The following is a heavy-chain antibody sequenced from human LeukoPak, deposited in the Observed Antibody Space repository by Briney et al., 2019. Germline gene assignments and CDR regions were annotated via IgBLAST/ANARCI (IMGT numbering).Heavy chain of an antibody. V-gene: IGHV1-69*04. CDR3: ARGTAAGTWYFDY. CDR1: GGTFSDYA. J-gene: IGHJ4*02. D-gene: IGHD6-13*01. CDR2: IIPILGIA. Sequence: ASVKVSCKASGGTFSDYAISWVRQAPGQGLEWMGRIIPILGIADYAQNFQGRVTITADKSTSTAYMELSSLRSEDTAVYYCARGTAAGTWYFDYWGQGTLVTVSS.